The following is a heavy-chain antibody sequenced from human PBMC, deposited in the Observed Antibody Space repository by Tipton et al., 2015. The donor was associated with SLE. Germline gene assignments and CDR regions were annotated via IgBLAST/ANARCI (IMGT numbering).Heavy chain of an antibody. D-gene: IGHD2-2*01. CDR2: ISGSGGTT. CDR1: GFTFSSYA. Sequence: SLRLSCVVSGFTFSSYAMSWVRQAPGKGLEWVSSISGSGGTTYYADSVKGRFTISRDKSKNTLYLQVNSLGADDTALYFCAKGRYQFDYWGQGTLVTVSS. J-gene: IGHJ4*02. V-gene: IGHV3-23*01. CDR3: AKGRYQFDY.